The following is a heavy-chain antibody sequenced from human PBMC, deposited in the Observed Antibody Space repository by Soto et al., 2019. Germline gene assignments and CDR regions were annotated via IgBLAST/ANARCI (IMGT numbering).Heavy chain of an antibody. D-gene: IGHD2-15*01. CDR1: GGSFSGYY. J-gene: IGHJ5*02. V-gene: IGHV4-34*01. CDR2: INHSGST. Sequence: PSETLSLTCAVYGGSFSGYYWIWIRQPPGKGLEWIGEINHSGSTNYNPSLKSRVTISVDTSKNQFSLKLSSVTAADTAVYYCARGRYCSGGSCSRRRNWFDPWGQGTLVTVSS. CDR3: ARGRYCSGGSCSRRRNWFDP.